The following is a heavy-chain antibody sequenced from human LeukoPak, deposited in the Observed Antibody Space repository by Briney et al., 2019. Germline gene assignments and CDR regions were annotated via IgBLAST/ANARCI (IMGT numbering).Heavy chain of an antibody. J-gene: IGHJ4*02. CDR2: ISSSSSYI. CDR3: ASSYCSGGSCYEYYFDY. D-gene: IGHD2-15*01. V-gene: IGHV3-21*01. Sequence: GGSLRLSCAASGFTFSSYSMNWVRQAPGKGLEWVSSISSSSSYIYYADSVEGRFTISRDNAKNSPYLQMSSLRAEDTAVYYCASSYCSGGSCYEYYFDYWGQGTLVTVSS. CDR1: GFTFSSYS.